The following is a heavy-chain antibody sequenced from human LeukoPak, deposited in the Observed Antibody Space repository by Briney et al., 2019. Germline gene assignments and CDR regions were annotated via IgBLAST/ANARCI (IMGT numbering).Heavy chain of an antibody. D-gene: IGHD3-10*01. Sequence: PGGSLRLSCVASGFTFSSRDWMTWVRQAPGKGLEWVANINQDGSEKNYVDSVKGRFTISRDNAKNSLYLQMNSLRAEDTAVYYCARGRKRITMVEVDYWGQGTLVTVSS. CDR1: GFTFSSRDW. CDR3: ARGRKRITMVEVDY. V-gene: IGHV3-7*01. J-gene: IGHJ4*02. CDR2: INQDGSEK.